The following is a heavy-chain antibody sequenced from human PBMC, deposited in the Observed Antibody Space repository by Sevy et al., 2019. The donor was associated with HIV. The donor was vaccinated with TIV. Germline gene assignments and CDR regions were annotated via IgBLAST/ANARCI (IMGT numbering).Heavy chain of an antibody. V-gene: IGHV3-48*01. CDR1: GFTFSSYS. CDR2: ISSSSSSI. CDR3: ARTGPPGYYYDSSGSDY. J-gene: IGHJ4*02. D-gene: IGHD3-22*01. Sequence: GGSLRLSCAASGFTFSSYSMNWVRQAPGKGLEWVSYISSSSSSIYDAVSVNGRFTISRDNAKNSLYLQMNSLRAEDTAVYYCARTGPPGYYYDSSGSDYWGQGTLVTVSS.